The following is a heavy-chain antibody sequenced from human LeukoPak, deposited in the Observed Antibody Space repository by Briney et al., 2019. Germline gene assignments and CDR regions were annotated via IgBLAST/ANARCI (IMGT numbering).Heavy chain of an antibody. Sequence: ASVKVSCKTSGYSENFYGITWVRQVAGQGLEWMGWISAQHGQTEYAPNSQDRVTMTTDTSTSTAYMELRSLRSDDTAVYYCARAYAPIVVVVAATHWYFDLWGRGTLVTVSS. V-gene: IGHV1-18*01. CDR3: ARAYAPIVVVVAATHWYFDL. CDR1: GYSENFYG. J-gene: IGHJ2*01. CDR2: ISAQHGQT. D-gene: IGHD2-15*01.